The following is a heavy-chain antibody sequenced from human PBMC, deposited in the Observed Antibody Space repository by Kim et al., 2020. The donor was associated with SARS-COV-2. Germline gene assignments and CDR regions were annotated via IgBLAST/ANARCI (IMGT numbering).Heavy chain of an antibody. CDR3: AKDHQWSFGY. J-gene: IGHJ4*02. D-gene: IGHD2-8*01. Sequence: GGSLRLSCAASGFTFSASVMRWVRQAPGKGLEWVSTITGSGGSTFYADSVKGRFTISRDNSKNTLYLQMNSLRAEDTAVYYCAKDHQWSFGYWGQGSLVTVSS. CDR1: GFTFSASV. V-gene: IGHV3-23*01. CDR2: ITGSGGST.